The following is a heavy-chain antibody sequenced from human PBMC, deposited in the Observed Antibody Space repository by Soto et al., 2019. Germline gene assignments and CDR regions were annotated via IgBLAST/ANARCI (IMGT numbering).Heavy chain of an antibody. CDR2: INAGNGNT. D-gene: IGHD2-21*01. CDR3: ARDHAYGIPDN. CDR1: GYTFNKYA. J-gene: IGHJ4*02. Sequence: ASVKVSCKASGYTFNKYAMQWVRQAPGQRLEWMGWINAGNGNTKYSQKFQGRVTITRDTSASTAYMELSSLRSEDTAVYYCARDHAYGIPDNWGQGILVTFTS. V-gene: IGHV1-3*01.